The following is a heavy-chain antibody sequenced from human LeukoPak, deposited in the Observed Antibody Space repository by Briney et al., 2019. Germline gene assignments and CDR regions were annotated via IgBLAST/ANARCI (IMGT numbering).Heavy chain of an antibody. J-gene: IGHJ4*02. CDR1: GFTFSSYW. CDR3: ARDLAYSRLDY. Sequence: GGSLRLSCTASGFTFSSYWMSWVRQAPGKGLEWVANIRQDGGLKHYVDSVKGRFTISRDNAENSLYLQMNSLRVEDTAFYYCARDLAYSRLDYWGQGMLVTVSS. D-gene: IGHD5-18*01. V-gene: IGHV3-7*01. CDR2: IRQDGGLK.